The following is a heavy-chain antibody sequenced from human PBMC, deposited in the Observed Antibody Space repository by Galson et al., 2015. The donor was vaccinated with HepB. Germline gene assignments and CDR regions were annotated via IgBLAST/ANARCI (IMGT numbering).Heavy chain of an antibody. CDR2: ISAYNGNT. Sequence: SVKVSCKASGYTFTSYGISWVRQAPGQGLEWMGWISAYNGNTNYAQKLQGRVTMTTDTSTSTAYMELRSLRSDDTAVYYCARVAYYGSGSYLPPLGYWGQGTLVTVSS. D-gene: IGHD3-10*01. V-gene: IGHV1-18*01. CDR1: GYTFTSYG. CDR3: ARVAYYGSGSYLPPLGY. J-gene: IGHJ4*02.